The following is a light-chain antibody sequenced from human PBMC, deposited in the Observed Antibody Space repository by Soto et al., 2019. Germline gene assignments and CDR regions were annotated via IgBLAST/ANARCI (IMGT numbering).Light chain of an antibody. J-gene: IGKJ5*01. CDR2: GAS. CDR1: QSVGNSH. V-gene: IGKV3-20*01. CDR3: XXXXXXXXGX. Sequence: ETVLTQSPGTLYFSPGERATLSCRASQSVGNSHVAWYQQRRGLPPRLLIYGASNRATGIPDRFSGSGSGADFTLTISRLEPEDFAVYXXXXXXXXXXGXFGQGTRREIK.